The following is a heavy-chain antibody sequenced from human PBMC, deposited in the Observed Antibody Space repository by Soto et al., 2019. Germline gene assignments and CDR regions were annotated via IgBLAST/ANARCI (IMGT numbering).Heavy chain of an antibody. V-gene: IGHV1-8*01. CDR1: GYSFTRYD. J-gene: IGHJ4*02. CDR2: MNPNSGNT. CDR3: ARVEGFFPAFDY. Sequence: QVQLVQSGADVKKPGTSMKVSCKASGYSFTRYDINWVRQVPGQGLEWMGWMNPNSGNTGYAQKFQGRVTMTRNTSIATAYMEPSNLRPDDTAVYYCARVEGFFPAFDYWGQGNLVTVSS.